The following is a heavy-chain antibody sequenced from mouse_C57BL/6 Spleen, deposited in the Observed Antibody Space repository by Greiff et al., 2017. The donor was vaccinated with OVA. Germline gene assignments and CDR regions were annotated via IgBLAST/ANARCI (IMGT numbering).Heavy chain of an antibody. CDR3: ARQGRREFDY. CDR2: ISSGGSYT. V-gene: IGHV5-6*01. Sequence: EVKLLESGGDLVKPGGSLKLSCAASGFTFSSYGMSWVRQTPDKRLEWVATISSGGSYTYYPDSVKGRFTISRDNAKNTPYLQMSSLKSEDTAMYYCARQGRREFDYWGQGTTLTVSS. D-gene: IGHD2-12*01. J-gene: IGHJ2*01. CDR1: GFTFSSYG.